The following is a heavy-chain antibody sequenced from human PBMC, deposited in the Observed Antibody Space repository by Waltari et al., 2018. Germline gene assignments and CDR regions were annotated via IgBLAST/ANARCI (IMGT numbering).Heavy chain of an antibody. V-gene: IGHV3-53*01. Sequence: EVQLVESGGGLIQPGGSLRAACGASGLSVRYNYMSWVRQAPGKGLEWVSVIYAGGGTYYADSVKGRFTISRDISKNTLYLQMNSLRAEDTAVYYCARAGLGSPLEWQRLFDSWGQGTLVIVSS. D-gene: IGHD5-12*01. CDR1: GLSVRYNY. J-gene: IGHJ4*02. CDR2: IYAGGGT. CDR3: ARAGLGSPLEWQRLFDS.